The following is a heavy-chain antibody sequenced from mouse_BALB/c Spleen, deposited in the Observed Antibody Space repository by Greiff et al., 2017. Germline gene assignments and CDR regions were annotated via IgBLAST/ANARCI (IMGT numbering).Heavy chain of an antibody. V-gene: IGHV1-14*01. CDR3: ARLGLAY. J-gene: IGHJ3*01. D-gene: IGHD4-1*01. Sequence: VQLKQSGAELMKPGASVKISCKASGYTFTSYVMHWVKQKPGQGLEWIGYINPYNDGTKYNEKFKGKATLTSDKSSSTAYMELSSLTSEDSAVYYCARLGLAYWGQGTLVTVSA. CDR1: GYTFTSYV. CDR2: INPYNDGT.